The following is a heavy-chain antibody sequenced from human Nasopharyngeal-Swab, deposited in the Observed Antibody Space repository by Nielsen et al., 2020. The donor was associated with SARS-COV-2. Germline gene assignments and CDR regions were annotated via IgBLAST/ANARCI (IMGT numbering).Heavy chain of an antibody. D-gene: IGHD3-10*01. Sequence: ASVNVSCKASGYTFTSYGISWVRQAPGQGLEWMGWISAYNGNTNYAQKLQGRVTMTTDTSTSTAYMELRSLRSDDTAVYYCARVLLWFGELYYFDYWGQGTLVTVSS. V-gene: IGHV1-18*04. CDR2: ISAYNGNT. CDR1: GYTFTSYG. J-gene: IGHJ4*02. CDR3: ARVLLWFGELYYFDY.